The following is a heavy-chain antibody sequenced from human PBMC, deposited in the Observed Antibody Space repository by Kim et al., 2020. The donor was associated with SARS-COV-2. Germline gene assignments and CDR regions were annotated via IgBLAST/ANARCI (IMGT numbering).Heavy chain of an antibody. V-gene: IGHV3-21*01. D-gene: IGHD6-13*01. J-gene: IGHJ4*02. Sequence: GGSLRLSCAASGFTFSSSIMNWVRQAPGKGLEWVSSISSSSSYIYYADSVKGRFTISRDNAKNSLYLQMNSLRAEDTAVYYCAGRIVAAAGYYFDYWGQGTLVTVSS. CDR2: ISSSSSYI. CDR1: GFTFSSSI. CDR3: AGRIVAAAGYYFDY.